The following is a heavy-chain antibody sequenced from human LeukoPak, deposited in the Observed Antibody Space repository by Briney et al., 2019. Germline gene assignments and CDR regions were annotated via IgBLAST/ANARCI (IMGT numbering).Heavy chain of an antibody. V-gene: IGHV3-23*01. CDR1: GFTFSSYA. D-gene: IGHD6-19*01. Sequence: GGSLRLSCAASGFTFSSYAMSWVRQAPGKGLEWVSVISASGGRTSYADSVKGRFTVSRDNSKNTLYLQMNSLRAGDTAVYYCARGHSSGWYDQYYFDHWGQGTPVTVSS. CDR2: ISASGGRT. CDR3: ARGHSSGWYDQYYFDH. J-gene: IGHJ4*02.